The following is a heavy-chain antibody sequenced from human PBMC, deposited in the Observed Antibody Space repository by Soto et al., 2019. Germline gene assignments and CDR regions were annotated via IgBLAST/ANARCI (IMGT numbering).Heavy chain of an antibody. CDR3: ARGSSSRYGVDV. Sequence: SETLSLTCNVTGGSISSYYWSWIRQPPGKGLEWIGYIYYSGSTNYNPSLKSRVTISVDTSKNQFSLKLSSVTAADTAVYYCARGSSSRYGVDVWVQGTTVTVSS. CDR1: GGSISSYY. CDR2: IYYSGST. J-gene: IGHJ6*02. V-gene: IGHV4-59*01. D-gene: IGHD6-13*01.